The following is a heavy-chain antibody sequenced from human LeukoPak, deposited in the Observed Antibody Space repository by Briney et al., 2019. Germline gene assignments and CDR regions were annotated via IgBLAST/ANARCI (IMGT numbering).Heavy chain of an antibody. V-gene: IGHV4-34*01. Sequence: SETLSLTCAVYGGSFSGYYWSWIRQPPGKGLEWIGEINHSGSTNYNPSLKSRVTISVDTSKNQFSLKLSSVTAADTAVYYCARGSPYYDFWSGYYTNYYGMDVWGQGTTVTVSS. CDR2: INHSGST. CDR3: ARGSPYYDFWSGYYTNYYGMDV. CDR1: GGSFSGYY. D-gene: IGHD3-3*01. J-gene: IGHJ6*02.